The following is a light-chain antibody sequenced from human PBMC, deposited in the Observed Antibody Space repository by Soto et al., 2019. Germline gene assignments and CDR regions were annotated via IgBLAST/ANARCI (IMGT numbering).Light chain of an antibody. CDR2: GAS. CDR1: QSVSSN. J-gene: IGKJ1*01. CDR3: QQYNNWQT. V-gene: IGKV3-15*01. Sequence: EIVMTQSPATLSESPGERATLSCRASQSVSSNLAWYQQKPGQAPRLLIYGASTRATGIPARFSGSGSGTEFTLTISSLQSEDFAVYYCQQYNNWQTFGQGTKVEIK.